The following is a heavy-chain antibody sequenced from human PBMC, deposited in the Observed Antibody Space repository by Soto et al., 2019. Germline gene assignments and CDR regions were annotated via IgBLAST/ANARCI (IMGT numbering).Heavy chain of an antibody. V-gene: IGHV3-33*01. J-gene: IGHJ4*02. CDR1: GFTFNSHG. CDR2: IWYDGRNK. CDR3: ARRNDFWSGLIDH. Sequence: QVKLVESGGGVVQPGRSLRLSCEASGFTFNSHGMHWVRQAPGKGLEWVAVIWYDGRNKYYAAFVKGRFNISRDNSKNTVYLQMNSLRPDDTAVYYCARRNDFWSGLIDHWGQGTLVTVSS. D-gene: IGHD3-3*01.